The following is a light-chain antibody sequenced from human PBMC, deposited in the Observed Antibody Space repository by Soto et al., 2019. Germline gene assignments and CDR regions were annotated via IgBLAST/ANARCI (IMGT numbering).Light chain of an antibody. J-gene: IGKJ4*01. CDR3: QQANSLPLT. Sequence: DIQMTQSPPSVSASVGDRVTITCRAGQVIRNWLAWYQQKPGKAPQLLIYPASSLQSGVPSRFSGSGSGTDFTLTISSLQPEDFAIYYCQQANSLPLTFGGGTKVEIK. CDR1: QVIRNW. CDR2: PAS. V-gene: IGKV1-12*01.